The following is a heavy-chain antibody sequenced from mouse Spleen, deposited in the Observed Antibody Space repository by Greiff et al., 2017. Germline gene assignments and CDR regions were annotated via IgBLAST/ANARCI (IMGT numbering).Heavy chain of an antibody. V-gene: IGHV3-6*01. CDR3: AREGYGNYNAMDY. J-gene: IGHJ4*01. Sequence: EVQLQESGPGLVKPSRSLSLTCSVTGYSITSGYYWNWIRQFPGNKLEWMGYISYDGSNNYNPSLKNRISITRDTSKNQFFLKLNSVTTEDTATYYCAREGYGNYNAMDYWGQGTSVTVSS. D-gene: IGHD2-10*02. CDR1: GYSITSGYY. CDR2: ISYDGSN.